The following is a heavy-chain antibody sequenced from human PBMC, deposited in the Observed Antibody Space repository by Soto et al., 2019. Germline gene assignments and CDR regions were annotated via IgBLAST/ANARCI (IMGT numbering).Heavy chain of an antibody. V-gene: IGHV3-23*01. D-gene: IGHD2-15*01. J-gene: IGHJ5*02. CDR2: LTPRGTT. CDR3: AAAVVVGAWFEP. Sequence: EVHLLESGGGLVQPGGSLRLSCAASGFSFSDYSMTWVRQAPGRGLEWVSTLTPRGTTFYADSVKGRFTISRDNSKDTLYLQMNSLRAEDTAVYYCAAAVVVGAWFEPWGQGTLVTVSS. CDR1: GFSFSDYS.